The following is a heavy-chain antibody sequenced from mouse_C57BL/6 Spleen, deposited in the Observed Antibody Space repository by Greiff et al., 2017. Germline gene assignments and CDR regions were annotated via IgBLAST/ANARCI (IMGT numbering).Heavy chain of an antibody. CDR1: GYALSRYW. V-gene: IGHV1-80*01. D-gene: IGHD3-3*01. Sequence: QVQLQQSGAELVKPGASVKISCKASGYALSRYWMNWVKQRPGKGLEWIGQIYPGDGDTNYNRKFKGKATLTADKSSSTAYMQLSSLTSEDSAVYFCARVDSYGDVFAYWGQGTLVTVSA. CDR2: IYPGDGDT. CDR3: ARVDSYGDVFAY. J-gene: IGHJ3*01.